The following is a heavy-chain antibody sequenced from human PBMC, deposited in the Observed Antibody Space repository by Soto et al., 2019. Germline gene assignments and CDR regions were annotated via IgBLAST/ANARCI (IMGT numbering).Heavy chain of an antibody. CDR3: AHRSRGYAYYFDQ. CDR1: GFSLSTRGVA. J-gene: IGHJ4*02. V-gene: IGHV2-5*02. CDR2: IFWDDDK. D-gene: IGHD5-12*01. Sequence: QITLKESGPPLVRPTQTLTLTCSFSGFSLSTRGVAVGWIRQPPGKALEWLALIFWDDDKWYSPSLRSRLTITEDTSKNQVVLTVTNMDPVDTATYYCAHRSRGYAYYFDQWGQGTLVTVSS.